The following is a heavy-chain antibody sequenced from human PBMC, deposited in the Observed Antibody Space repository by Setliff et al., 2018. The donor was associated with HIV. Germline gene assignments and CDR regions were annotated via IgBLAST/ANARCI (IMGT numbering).Heavy chain of an antibody. Sequence: ASVKVSCKASGYTFTSYDISWVRQAPGQGLEWMGWISAYNGNTNYAQKLQGIVTMTTDTSTSTAYMELRSLRSDDTAVYYCAREIGDYYDSSGYYPPPDYYYGMDVWGQGTTVTSP. CDR1: GYTFTSYD. V-gene: IGHV1-18*01. CDR2: ISAYNGNT. D-gene: IGHD3-22*01. J-gene: IGHJ6*02. CDR3: AREIGDYYDSSGYYPPPDYYYGMDV.